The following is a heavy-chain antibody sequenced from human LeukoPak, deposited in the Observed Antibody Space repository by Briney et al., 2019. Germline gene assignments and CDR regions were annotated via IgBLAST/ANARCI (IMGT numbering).Heavy chain of an antibody. CDR2: INSSGGST. CDR3: ARGRLPQLGYCSSTSCLAHYYYNYGMDV. D-gene: IGHD2-2*01. CDR1: GYIFTSYY. Sequence: ASVKVSCKASGYIFTSYYMHWVRQAPGQGLEWMGIINSSGGSTRYAQKFQGRVTITADESTSTAYMELSSLRSEDTAVYYCARGRLPQLGYCSSTSCLAHYYYNYGMDVWGQGTTVTGSS. J-gene: IGHJ6*02. V-gene: IGHV1-46*01.